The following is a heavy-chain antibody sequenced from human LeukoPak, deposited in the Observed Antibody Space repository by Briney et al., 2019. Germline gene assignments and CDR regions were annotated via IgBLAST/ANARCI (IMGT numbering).Heavy chain of an antibody. CDR3: ARVSTIFGTFDP. D-gene: IGHD3-9*01. CDR1: GFTFTSFG. J-gene: IGHJ5*02. CDR2: ISSSSSYI. Sequence: GGSLRLSCAASGFTFTSFGMSWVRQAPGKGLEWVSSISSSSSYIYYADSVKGRFTISRDNAKNSLYLQMNSLRAEDTAVYYCARVSTIFGTFDPWGQGTLVTVSS. V-gene: IGHV3-21*01.